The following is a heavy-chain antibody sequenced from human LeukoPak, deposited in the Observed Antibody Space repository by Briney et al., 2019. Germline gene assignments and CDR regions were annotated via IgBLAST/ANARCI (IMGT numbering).Heavy chain of an antibody. CDR2: ISAYNGNT. Sequence: ASVKVSCKASGYTFTSYGISWVRQAPGQGREWMGWISAYNGNTNYAQKLQGRVTMTTDASTSTAYMELRSLRSDDTAVYYCARTSFFYYDSSGYPDYWGQGTLVTVSS. J-gene: IGHJ4*02. V-gene: IGHV1-18*01. D-gene: IGHD3-22*01. CDR1: GYTFTSYG. CDR3: ARTSFFYYDSSGYPDY.